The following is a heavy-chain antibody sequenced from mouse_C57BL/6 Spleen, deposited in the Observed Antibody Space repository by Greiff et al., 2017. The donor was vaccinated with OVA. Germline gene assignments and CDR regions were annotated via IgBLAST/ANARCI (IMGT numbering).Heavy chain of an antibody. CDR3: ASYMNYGNPFAY. D-gene: IGHD2-1*01. V-gene: IGHV1-26*01. J-gene: IGHJ3*01. Sequence: EVQLQQSGPELVKPGASVKISCKASGYTFTDYYMNWVKQSHGKSLEWIGDINPNNGGTSYNQKFKGKATLTVDKSSSTAYMELRSLTSEDSAVYYCASYMNYGNPFAYWGQGTLVTVSA. CDR2: INPNNGGT. CDR1: GYTFTDYY.